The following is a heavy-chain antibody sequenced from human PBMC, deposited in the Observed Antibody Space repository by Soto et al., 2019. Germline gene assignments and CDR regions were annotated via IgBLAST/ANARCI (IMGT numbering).Heavy chain of an antibody. CDR2: IRRKTYDGTT. V-gene: IGHV3-49*03. CDR3: TREMVYYDILTGYYKGRGFDY. D-gene: IGHD3-9*01. J-gene: IGHJ4*02. Sequence: GGSLRLSCKASGFTFGDYGMSWFRQAPGKGLEWVGFIRRKTYDGTTEYAASVKGRFTISRDDSKSIAYLQMNSLKTEDTAVYYCTREMVYYDILTGYYKGRGFDYWGQGTLVTVSS. CDR1: GFTFGDYG.